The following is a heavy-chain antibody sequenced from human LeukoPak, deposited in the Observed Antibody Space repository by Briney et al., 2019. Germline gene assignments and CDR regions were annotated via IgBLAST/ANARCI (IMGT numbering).Heavy chain of an antibody. J-gene: IGHJ4*02. V-gene: IGHV1-2*02. Sequence: GASVKVSCKASGYTFTRYYMHWVRQAPGQGFEWMGWINPNDGDAYYAQKFQGRVTMTRDTSISTAHMEVSRLRSDDTAVYYCARANFLYCSSTSCLFDYWGQGTLVTVSS. D-gene: IGHD2-2*01. CDR1: GYTFTRYY. CDR2: INPNDGDA. CDR3: ARANFLYCSSTSCLFDY.